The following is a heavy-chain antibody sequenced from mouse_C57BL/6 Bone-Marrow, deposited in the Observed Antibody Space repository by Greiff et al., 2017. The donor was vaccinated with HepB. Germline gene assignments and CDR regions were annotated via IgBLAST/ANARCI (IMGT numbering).Heavy chain of an antibody. Sequence: VQLQQSGAELVRPGASVKLSCTASGFNINDYYMHWVKQSPEQGLEWIGSIDPEDGDTEYAPEFQGKATMTEDTSSNTAYLQLSSLTYEDAAVYYCTTDDYGGDYWGQGTTLTVSS. CDR1: GFNINDYY. CDR2: IDPEDGDT. D-gene: IGHD2-4*01. CDR3: TTDDYGGDY. V-gene: IGHV14-1*01. J-gene: IGHJ2*01.